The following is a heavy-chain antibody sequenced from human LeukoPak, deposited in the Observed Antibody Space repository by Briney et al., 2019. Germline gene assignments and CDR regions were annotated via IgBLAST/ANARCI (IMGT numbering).Heavy chain of an antibody. CDR1: GYTFTSYG. V-gene: IGHV1-18*01. CDR3: ARLFSGSYSFSDY. Sequence: ASVKVSCKASGYTFTSYGISWVRQAPGQGLEWMGWISAYNGNTNFAQKFQGRVTMTRDTSISTAYMELSRLRSDDTAVYYCARLFSGSYSFSDYWGQGTLVTVSS. CDR2: ISAYNGNT. J-gene: IGHJ4*02. D-gene: IGHD3-10*02.